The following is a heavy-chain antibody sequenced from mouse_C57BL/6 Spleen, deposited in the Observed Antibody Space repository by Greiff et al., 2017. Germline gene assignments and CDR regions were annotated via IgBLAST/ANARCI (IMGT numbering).Heavy chain of an antibody. CDR3: ARQPYDYDTAMDY. V-gene: IGHV2-6-1*01. Sequence: QVQLKESGPGLVAPSQSLSITCTVSGFSLTSYGVHWVRQPPGKGLEWLGVIWSDGSTTYNSALKSTLCISKDNSKSQVFLKMNRLQTYDTAMYYCARQPYDYDTAMDYWGQGTSVTVSS. D-gene: IGHD2-4*01. CDR2: IWSDGST. CDR1: GFSLTSYG. J-gene: IGHJ4*01.